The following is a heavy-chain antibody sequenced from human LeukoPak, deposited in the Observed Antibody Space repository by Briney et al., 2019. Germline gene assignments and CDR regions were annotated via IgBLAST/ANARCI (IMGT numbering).Heavy chain of an antibody. J-gene: IGHJ5*02. V-gene: IGHV3-30-3*01. D-gene: IGHD3-3*01. CDR1: GFTFSSYA. CDR3: AKDRLRFLEWFDRNWFDP. Sequence: GGSLRLSCAASGFTFSSYAMHWVRQAPGKGLEWVAVISYNGSNKYYADSVKGRFTISRDNAKNSLYLQMNSLRAEDTALYYCAKDRLRFLEWFDRNWFDPWGQGTLVTVSS. CDR2: ISYNGSNK.